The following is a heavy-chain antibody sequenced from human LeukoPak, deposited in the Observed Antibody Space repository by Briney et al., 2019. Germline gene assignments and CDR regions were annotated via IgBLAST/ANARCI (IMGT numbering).Heavy chain of an antibody. Sequence: GESLKISCKGSGYIFTSYWIGWVRQMPGKGLEWMGIIYPGDSDTRYSPSFQGQVTISADKSISTAYLQWSSLKASDTAMYYCARPHCYDNSGYYFQYYFDYWGQGTLVTVSS. D-gene: IGHD3-22*01. V-gene: IGHV5-51*01. CDR2: IYPGDSDT. CDR1: GYIFTSYW. CDR3: ARPHCYDNSGYYFQYYFDY. J-gene: IGHJ4*02.